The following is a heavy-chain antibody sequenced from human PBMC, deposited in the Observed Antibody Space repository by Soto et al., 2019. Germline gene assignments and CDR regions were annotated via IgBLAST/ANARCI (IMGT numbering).Heavy chain of an antibody. CDR2: IIPILGIA. V-gene: IGHV1-69*08. D-gene: IGHD5-12*01. Sequence: QVQLVQSGAEVKKPGSSVKVSCKASGGTFSSYTISWVRQAPGQGLEWMRRIIPILGIANYAQKFQGRVTITADKSTSTAYMELSSLRSEDTAVYYCAREIVIGAYYSGYDVNAFDIWCQGAMVTVSS. CDR3: AREIVIGAYYSGYDVNAFDI. J-gene: IGHJ3*02. CDR1: GGTFSSYT.